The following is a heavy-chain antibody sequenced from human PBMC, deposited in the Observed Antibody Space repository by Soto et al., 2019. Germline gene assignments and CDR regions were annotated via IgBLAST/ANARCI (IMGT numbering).Heavy chain of an antibody. Sequence: PSETLSLTCTVSGGSISSSSYYWGWIRQPPGKGLEWIGSIYYSGSTYYNPSLKSRVTISVDTSKNQFSLKLSSVTAADTAVYYCARHPLYASMWWSSRRAPHNYFFDMDVWGKGTTVTVSS. CDR2: IYYSGST. CDR1: GGSISSSSYY. CDR3: ARHPLYASMWWSSRRAPHNYFFDMDV. J-gene: IGHJ6*03. V-gene: IGHV4-39*01. D-gene: IGHD3-16*01.